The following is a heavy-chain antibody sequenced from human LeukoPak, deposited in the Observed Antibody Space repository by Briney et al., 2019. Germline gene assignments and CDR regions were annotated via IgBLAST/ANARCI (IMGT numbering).Heavy chain of an antibody. J-gene: IGHJ4*02. CDR3: AREGLGELTLDC. Sequence: SVKVSCKASGGTFSSYAISWVRQAPGQGLEWMGGIIPIFGTANYAQKFQGRVTITADESTSTAYMELSSLRSDDTAVYYCAREGLGELTLDCWGQGTLVTVSS. V-gene: IGHV1-69*13. D-gene: IGHD3-16*01. CDR1: GGTFSSYA. CDR2: IIPIFGTA.